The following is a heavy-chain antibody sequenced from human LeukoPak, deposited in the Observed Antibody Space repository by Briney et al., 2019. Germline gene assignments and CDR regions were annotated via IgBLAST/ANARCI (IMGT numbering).Heavy chain of an antibody. V-gene: IGHV3-7*01. CDR3: ARELKYQPHY. CDR2: INEDGSGK. D-gene: IGHD2-2*01. CDR1: GLTFSSYW. J-gene: IGHJ4*02. Sequence: GGSLRLSCSACGLTFSSYWMSWVRQAPGKGLEGVANINEDGSGKYYVDSVKGRFTISRDNAENSLYLQLNSLGAEDTAVYYCARELKYQPHYWGQGTLVTVSS.